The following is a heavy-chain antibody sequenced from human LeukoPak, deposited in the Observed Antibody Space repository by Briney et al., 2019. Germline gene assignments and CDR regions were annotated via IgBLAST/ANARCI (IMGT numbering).Heavy chain of an antibody. CDR1: GFTFEDYA. CDR3: SKDITRQGHHLFHC. D-gene: IGHD1-14*01. Sequence: GGSLRLSCAASGFTFEDYAMHGVRQAPGKGLEWVSLISGDGGSTYYADSMKGRFTVSRDNSKNSLYLQMNSLRTEDTALYYCSKDITRQGHHLFHCCGQGRLVAVSS. J-gene: IGHJ4*02. V-gene: IGHV3-43*02. CDR2: ISGDGGST.